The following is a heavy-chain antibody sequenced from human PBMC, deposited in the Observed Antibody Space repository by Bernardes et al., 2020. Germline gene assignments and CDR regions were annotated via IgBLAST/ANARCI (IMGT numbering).Heavy chain of an antibody. D-gene: IGHD6-19*01. J-gene: IGHJ2*01. CDR2: INPNSGGT. CDR3: ARGGGSSGWPYWYFDL. CDR1: GYTFTGYY. V-gene: IGHV1-2*06. Sequence: ASVKVSCKASGYTFTGYYMHWVRQAPGQGLEWMGRINPNSGGTNYAQKFQGRVTMTRDTSISTAYMELSRLRSDDTAVYYCARGGGSSGWPYWYFDLWGRGTLVTVSS.